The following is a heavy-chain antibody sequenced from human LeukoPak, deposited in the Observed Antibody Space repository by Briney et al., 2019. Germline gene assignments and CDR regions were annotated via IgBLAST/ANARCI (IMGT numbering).Heavy chain of an antibody. CDR1: EFTFSNYA. V-gene: IGHV3-23*01. D-gene: IGHD3-22*01. CDR2: IGGGGAST. J-gene: IGHJ4*02. Sequence: GGSLRLSCAGSEFTFSNYAMSWVRQAPGKGLEWVSGIGGGGASTYYADSVKGRFTISRDNPKNTLYLQMNSLRAEDTAIYYCAKSVRGYYYYFDYWGQGTLVTVSS. CDR3: AKSVRGYYYYFDY.